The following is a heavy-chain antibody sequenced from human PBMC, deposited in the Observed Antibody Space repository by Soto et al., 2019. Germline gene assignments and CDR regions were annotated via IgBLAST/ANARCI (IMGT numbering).Heavy chain of an antibody. CDR1: GFTFSDYY. V-gene: IGHV3-11*01. CDR3: ARSVAYSSSWYMVYYYGMDV. Sequence: GGSLRLSCAASGFTFSDYYMSWIRQAPGKGLEWVSYISSSGSTIYYADSVKGRLTISRDNAKNSLYLQMNSLRAEDTAVYYCARSVAYSSSWYMVYYYGMDVWGQGTTVTVSS. D-gene: IGHD6-13*01. J-gene: IGHJ6*02. CDR2: ISSSGSTI.